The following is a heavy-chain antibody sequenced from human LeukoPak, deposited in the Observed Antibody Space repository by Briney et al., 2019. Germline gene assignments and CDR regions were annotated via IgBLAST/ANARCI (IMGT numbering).Heavy chain of an antibody. CDR2: INHSGST. Sequence: SETLSLTCAVYGGSFSGYYWSWIRQPPGKGLEWIGEINHSGSTNYNPSLKSRVTISVDTSKNQFSLKLSSVTAADTAVYYCARAGGFFSPSGYWGQGTLVTVSS. V-gene: IGHV4-34*01. D-gene: IGHD1-1*01. J-gene: IGHJ4*02. CDR3: ARAGGFFSPSGY. CDR1: GGSFSGYY.